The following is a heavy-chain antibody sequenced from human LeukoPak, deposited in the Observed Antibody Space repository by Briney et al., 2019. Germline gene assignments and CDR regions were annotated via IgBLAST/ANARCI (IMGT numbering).Heavy chain of an antibody. Sequence: PGGSLRLSCAASGFTVSSNYMSWVRQAPGKGLEWVSVIYGGGSTYYADSVKGRSTISRDNSKNTLYLQMNSLRAEDTTVYYCARAPLRFLVSTSPLGYWGQGTLVTVSS. D-gene: IGHD3-3*01. CDR1: GFTVSSNY. CDR3: ARAPLRFLVSTSPLGY. V-gene: IGHV3-66*02. CDR2: IYGGGST. J-gene: IGHJ4*02.